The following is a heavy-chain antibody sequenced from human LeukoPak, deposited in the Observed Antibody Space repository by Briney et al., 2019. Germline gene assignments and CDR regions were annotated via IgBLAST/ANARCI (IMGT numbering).Heavy chain of an antibody. J-gene: IGHJ4*02. CDR3: ARLKSSSSLVFDY. Sequence: SETLSLTCTVSGGSISSYYWSWIRQPPGKGLEWIGYIYYSGSTNYNPSLKSRVTISVDTSKNQYSLKLSSVTAADTAVYYCARLKSSSSLVFDYWGQGTLVTVSS. CDR2: IYYSGST. CDR1: GGSISSYY. D-gene: IGHD6-6*01. V-gene: IGHV4-59*08.